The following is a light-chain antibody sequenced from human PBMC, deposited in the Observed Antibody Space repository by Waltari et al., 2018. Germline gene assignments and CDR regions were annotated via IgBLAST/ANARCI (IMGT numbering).Light chain of an antibody. Sequence: EIVLTQSPATLSLSPGERVTLSCRASQNIRSYLAWYQQKQGQAPRLLIYDASNRATGIPARFSGSGSETDFTLTISSLEPEDFAVYYCQQRSNWPLTFGGGTKVEIK. CDR3: QQRSNWPLT. V-gene: IGKV3-11*01. CDR1: QNIRSY. J-gene: IGKJ4*01. CDR2: DAS.